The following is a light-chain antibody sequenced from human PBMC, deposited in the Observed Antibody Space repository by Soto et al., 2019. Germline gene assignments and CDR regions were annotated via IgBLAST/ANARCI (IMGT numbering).Light chain of an antibody. CDR3: QQSYSTPIT. CDR1: KNIDNY. CDR2: ASS. V-gene: IGKV1-39*01. Sequence: DIQMTQSPSSLSASVGDRVTITCRASKNIDNYLNWYLQKPGKAPKLLIYASSSLQSGVPSRFSGSGSGADFILTISSLQSEDFATYYCQQSYSTPITFGQGTRLEIK. J-gene: IGKJ5*01.